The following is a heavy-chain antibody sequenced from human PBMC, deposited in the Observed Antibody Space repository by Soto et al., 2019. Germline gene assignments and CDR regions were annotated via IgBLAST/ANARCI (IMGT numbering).Heavy chain of an antibody. Sequence: EVQLLESGGGLVQPGGSLRLSCAASGFTFSSYAMSWVRQAPGKGLEWVSAISGSGGSTYYADSVKGRFTISRDNSKNTLYLQMNSLRAEDTAVYYCAKLGRGCSSTSCQRWFDPWGQGTLVTGSS. CDR1: GFTFSSYA. CDR2: ISGSGGST. V-gene: IGHV3-23*01. CDR3: AKLGRGCSSTSCQRWFDP. J-gene: IGHJ5*02. D-gene: IGHD2-2*01.